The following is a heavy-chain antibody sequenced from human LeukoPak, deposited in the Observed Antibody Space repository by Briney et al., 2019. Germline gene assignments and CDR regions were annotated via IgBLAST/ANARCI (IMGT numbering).Heavy chain of an antibody. V-gene: IGHV3-74*01. J-gene: IGHJ4*02. D-gene: IGHD5-24*01. CDR3: ARSVLSPVLQDFDY. Sequence: GGSLRLSCAASGFTFSRFWMHWVRQAPGKGLVWVSRINTDASNTIYADSVKGRFTISRDNAKNTLYLQMNSLRAEDTAVYYCARSVLSPVLQDFDYWGRGTLVTVSS. CDR2: INTDASNT. CDR1: GFTFSRFW.